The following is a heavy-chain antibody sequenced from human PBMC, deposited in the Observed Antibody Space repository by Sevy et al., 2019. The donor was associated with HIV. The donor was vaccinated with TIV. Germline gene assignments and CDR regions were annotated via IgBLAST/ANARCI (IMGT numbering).Heavy chain of an antibody. CDR3: AGESIQFTRGHDYGDYFIDY. CDR1: GGSISSGGYY. Sequence: SETLSLTCTVSGGSISSGGYYWSWIRQHPGKGLEWIGYIYYSGSTYYNPSLKSRVTISVDTSKNQFSLKLSSVTAADTAVYYCAGESIQFTRGHDYGDYFIDYWGQGTLVTVSS. J-gene: IGHJ4*02. D-gene: IGHD4-17*01. V-gene: IGHV4-31*03. CDR2: IYYSGST.